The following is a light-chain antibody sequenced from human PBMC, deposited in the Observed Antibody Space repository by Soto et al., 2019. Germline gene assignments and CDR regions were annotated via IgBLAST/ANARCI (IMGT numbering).Light chain of an antibody. J-gene: IGLJ2*01. V-gene: IGLV1-44*01. CDR1: SSNIGSNT. CDR3: AAWDDRLNGRVV. Sequence: QSVLTQPPSASGTPGQRVTISCSGSSSNIGSNTVNWYQQLPGTAPKLLIYSNNQRPSGVPDRFSGSKSGTSASRAISGLQSEDEAYYYCAAWDDRLNGRVVFGGGTKLTVL. CDR2: SNN.